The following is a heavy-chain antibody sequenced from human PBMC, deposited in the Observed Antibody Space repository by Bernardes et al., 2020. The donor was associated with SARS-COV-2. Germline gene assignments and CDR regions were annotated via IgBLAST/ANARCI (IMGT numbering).Heavy chain of an antibody. J-gene: IGHJ4*02. Sequence: GGSLRLSCAASGFTFSSHWMYWVRQAPGKGLVWVSRISSDGSFTSHADSVKGRVTISRDNAKNTLYLHMNSLRAEDTAVYYCVGGRSSSWFDYWGQGTLVTVSS. CDR2: ISSDGSFT. D-gene: IGHD6-13*01. CDR3: VGGRSSSWFDY. CDR1: GFTFSSHW. V-gene: IGHV3-74*01.